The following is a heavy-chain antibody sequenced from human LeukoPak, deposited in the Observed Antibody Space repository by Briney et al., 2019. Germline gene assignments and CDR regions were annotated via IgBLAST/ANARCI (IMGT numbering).Heavy chain of an antibody. CDR1: GFTFSGHG. J-gene: IGHJ4*02. D-gene: IGHD6-19*01. V-gene: IGHV3-48*01. CDR2: ITRSSGNI. Sequence: PGGSLRLSCAASGFTFSGHGMSWVRQAPGRGLEWVSYITRSSGNIYYADSVQGRFIISRDNSKNTLYLQMNSLRAEDTAVYYWAKVGEQWPNGVTFAYGAQEPLVTVPS. CDR3: AKVGEQWPNGVTFAY.